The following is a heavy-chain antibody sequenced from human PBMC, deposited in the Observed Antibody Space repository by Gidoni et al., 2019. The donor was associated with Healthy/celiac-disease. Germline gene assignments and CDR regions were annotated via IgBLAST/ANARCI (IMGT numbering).Heavy chain of an antibody. CDR2: IYTSGST. Sequence: QVQLQESGPGLVKPSQTLSLPCTVSGGSISSGSYYWSWIRQPAGKGLEWIGRIYTSGSTNYNPSLKSRVTISVDTSKNQFSLKLSSVTAADTAVYYCARQQYNWFDPWGQGTLVTVSS. CDR3: ARQQYNWFDP. CDR1: GGSISSGSYY. V-gene: IGHV4-61*02. J-gene: IGHJ5*02.